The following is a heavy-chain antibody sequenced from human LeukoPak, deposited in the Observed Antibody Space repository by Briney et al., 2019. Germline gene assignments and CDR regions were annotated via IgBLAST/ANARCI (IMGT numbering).Heavy chain of an antibody. J-gene: IGHJ4*02. D-gene: IGHD6-25*01. CDR2: IRRKASGGAI. CDR3: SRAQSGSGLGY. CDR1: GFSFADEA. V-gene: IGHV3-49*03. Sequence: GGSLKLSCTTSGFSFADEALSWFRQAPGKGLEWVGFIRRKASGGAIEYAASVKGRFTISRDDSNGIAYLQMNSLRAEDTAVYYCSRAQSGSGLGYWGQGTLVTVSS.